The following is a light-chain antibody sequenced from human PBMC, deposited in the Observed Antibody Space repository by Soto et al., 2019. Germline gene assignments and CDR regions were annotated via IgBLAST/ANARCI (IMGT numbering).Light chain of an antibody. CDR2: AAS. CDR1: QSISSY. CDR3: QQSYSTPRIT. V-gene: IGKV1-39*01. J-gene: IGKJ5*01. Sequence: DIQMTQSPSSLSASVGDRVTITCRASQSISSYLNWYQQKPGKAPKLLIYAASSLQSGVPSRFSGSGSGTDFTLTISSLQPEDFATYYCQQSYSTPRITFGHGTRLEI.